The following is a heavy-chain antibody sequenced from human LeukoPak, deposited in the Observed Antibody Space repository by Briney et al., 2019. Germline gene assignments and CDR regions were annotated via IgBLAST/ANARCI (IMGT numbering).Heavy chain of an antibody. D-gene: IGHD6-13*01. CDR2: INHSGST. Sequence: SETLSLTCAVYGGSFSGYYWSWIRQPPGKGLEWIGEINHSGSTNYNPSLKSRVTISVDRPKNQFSLKLSSVTAADTAVYYCAREDAAGVDYWGQGTLVTVSS. CDR1: GGSFSGYY. J-gene: IGHJ4*02. V-gene: IGHV4-34*01. CDR3: AREDAAGVDY.